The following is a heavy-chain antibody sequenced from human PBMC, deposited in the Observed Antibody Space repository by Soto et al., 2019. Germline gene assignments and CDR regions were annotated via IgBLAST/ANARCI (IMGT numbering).Heavy chain of an antibody. CDR2: IDPCSGTT. CDR1: GYSFTNFY. D-gene: IGHD2-8*01. CDR3: ARGAVVVPNGLIAGMDV. Sequence: ASVKVSCKPSGYSFTNFYVHWVRQAPGQVLEWMGIIDPCSGTTSYTQKFQGRVTMTRDTSMSTVYMELSSLRSEDTAVYYCARGAVVVPNGLIAGMDVWGLGTTVPVSS. J-gene: IGHJ6*02. V-gene: IGHV1-46*01.